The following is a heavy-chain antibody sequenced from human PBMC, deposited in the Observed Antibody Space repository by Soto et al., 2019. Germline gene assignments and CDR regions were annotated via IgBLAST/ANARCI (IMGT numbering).Heavy chain of an antibody. CDR3: AKDRSIVGAPAWWYFDL. V-gene: IGHV3-9*01. CDR2: ISWNSGSI. Sequence: EVQLVESGGGLVQPGRSLRLSCAASGFTFDDYAMHWVRQAPGKGLEWVSGISWNSGSIGYADSVKGRFTISRDNAKNSLYLQMTSLRAEDTALYYCAKDRSIVGAPAWWYFDLWGRGTLVTVSS. CDR1: GFTFDDYA. J-gene: IGHJ2*01. D-gene: IGHD1-26*01.